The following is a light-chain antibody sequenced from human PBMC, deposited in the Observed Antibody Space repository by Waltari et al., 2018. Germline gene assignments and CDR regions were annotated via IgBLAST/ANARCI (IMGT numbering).Light chain of an antibody. J-gene: IGLJ2*01. Sequence: QSALTQPASVSGSPGQSITISCTGTNNDIGSSNLASWYQQHPGKAPKVIIFEVNKRPSGVSNRFSGSKSGNTASLTVSGLHPEDEADYYCCSYAGTPRVVFGGGTKLTVL. CDR1: NNDIGSSNL. V-gene: IGLV2-23*02. CDR3: CSYAGTPRVV. CDR2: EVN.